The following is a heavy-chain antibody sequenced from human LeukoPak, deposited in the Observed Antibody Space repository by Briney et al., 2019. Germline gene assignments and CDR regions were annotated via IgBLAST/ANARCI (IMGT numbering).Heavy chain of an antibody. CDR3: AKGVTMTYYYYMDV. J-gene: IGHJ6*03. V-gene: IGHV3-23*01. CDR1: GFTFSSYA. D-gene: IGHD3-22*01. Sequence: GSLRLSCAASGFTFSSYAMSWVRQAPGKGLEWVSAISGSGGSTYYADSVKGRFTISRDNSKNTLYLQMNSLRAEDTAVYYCAKGVTMTYYYYMDVWGKGTTVTVSS. CDR2: ISGSGGST.